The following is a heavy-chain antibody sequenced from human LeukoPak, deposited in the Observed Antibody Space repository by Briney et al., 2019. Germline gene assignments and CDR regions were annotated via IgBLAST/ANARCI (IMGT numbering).Heavy chain of an antibody. CDR2: IYYSGST. D-gene: IGHD6-19*01. Sequence: PSETLSLTCTLSGGSISTYYWSWIRQPPGKGLEWIGYIYYSGSTNYNPSLKSRVTISVDTSKNQFSLKLSSVTAADTAVYYCASRGSGWHFGYWGPGTLVTVSS. CDR3: ASRGSGWHFGY. J-gene: IGHJ4*02. CDR1: GGSISTYY. V-gene: IGHV4-59*01.